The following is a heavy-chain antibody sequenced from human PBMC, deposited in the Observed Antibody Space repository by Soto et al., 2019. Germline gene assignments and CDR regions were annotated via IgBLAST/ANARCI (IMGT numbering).Heavy chain of an antibody. CDR3: AKSAWAYNWFDP. CDR1: GFTFGSYA. CDR2: ISGSGDST. D-gene: IGHD7-27*01. J-gene: IGHJ5*02. Sequence: EVQLLESGGGLVQPGGSLRLSCAASGFTFGSYAMSWVRQAPGKGLEWVSGISGSGDSTYYADSVKGRFTISRDNSKNTLYLHMNSLRVEDTAVYYCAKSAWAYNWFDPWGQGTLVTVSS. V-gene: IGHV3-23*01.